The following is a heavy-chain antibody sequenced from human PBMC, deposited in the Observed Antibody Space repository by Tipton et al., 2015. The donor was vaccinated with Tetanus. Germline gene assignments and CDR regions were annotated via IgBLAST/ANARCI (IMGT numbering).Heavy chain of an antibody. CDR3: ARHLYGYWFDP. J-gene: IGHJ5*02. V-gene: IGHV4-39*02. CDR2: IYFQGDT. D-gene: IGHD4-17*01. CDR1: GGSISDKKYY. Sequence: TLSLTCTVSGGSISDKKYYWGWIRQAPGKGLEWIASIYFQGDTYYSPSLKSRLTIDVDTSQNLFSLSLTSVTAADTAVYFCARHLYGYWFDPWGQGALVTVSS.